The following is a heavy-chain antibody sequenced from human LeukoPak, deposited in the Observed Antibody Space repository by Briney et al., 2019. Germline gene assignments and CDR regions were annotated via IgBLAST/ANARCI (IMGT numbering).Heavy chain of an antibody. V-gene: IGHV1-8*01. CDR3: ARGLGAYYYYGMDV. CDR2: MNPNSGNT. D-gene: IGHD3-10*01. Sequence: ASVTVSCKASGYTFTSHDINWVRQATGQGLEWMGWMNPNSGNTGYAQKFQGRVTMTRNTSISTAYMELSSLRSEDTAVYYCARGLGAYYYYGMDVWGQGTTVTVSS. J-gene: IGHJ6*02. CDR1: GYTFTSHD.